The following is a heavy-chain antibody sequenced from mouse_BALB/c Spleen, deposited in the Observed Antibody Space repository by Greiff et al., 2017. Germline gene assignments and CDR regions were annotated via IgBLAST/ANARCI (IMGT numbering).Heavy chain of an antibody. CDR2: ISYDGSN. Sequence: EVKLVESGPGLVKPSQSLSLTCSVTGYSITSGYYWNWIRQFPGNKLEWMGYISYDGSNNYNPSLKNRISITRDTSKNQFFLKLNSVTTEDTATYYCARDGDYLYYAMDYWGQGTSVTVSS. CDR1: GYSITSGYY. D-gene: IGHD2-4*01. CDR3: ARDGDYLYYAMDY. J-gene: IGHJ4*01. V-gene: IGHV3-6*02.